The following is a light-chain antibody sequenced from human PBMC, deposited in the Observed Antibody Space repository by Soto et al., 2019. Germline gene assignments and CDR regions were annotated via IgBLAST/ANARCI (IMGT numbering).Light chain of an antibody. Sequence: DIVMTQSPDSLAVSLGERATLNCKSSQNLLSSSNNRNYLAWYQQKPGQPPKLLIYWASTRESGVPDRFSGSGSGTDFTLTISSLQAEDVALFYCQQYYATPLTFGGGTKVDIK. CDR1: QNLLSSSNNRNY. CDR2: WAS. V-gene: IGKV4-1*01. J-gene: IGKJ4*01. CDR3: QQYYATPLT.